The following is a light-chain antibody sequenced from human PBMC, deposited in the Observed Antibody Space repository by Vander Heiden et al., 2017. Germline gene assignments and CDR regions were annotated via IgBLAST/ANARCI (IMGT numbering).Light chain of an antibody. V-gene: IGKV1-39*01. J-gene: IGKJ4*01. Sequence: DIQMTQSPSSLSASVGDSVTITCRASQSIGRYLNWYQQKAGKAPNLLIYAASSLQSGVPSRFSGSGYGTHFTLTISSRQPEDFAPYYCQQSDNNHLITFGGGTKVEIK. CDR3: QQSDNNHLIT. CDR1: QSIGRY. CDR2: AAS.